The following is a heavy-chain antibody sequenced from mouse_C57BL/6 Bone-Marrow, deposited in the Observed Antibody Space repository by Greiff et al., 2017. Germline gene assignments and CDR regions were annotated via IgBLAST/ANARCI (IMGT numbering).Heavy chain of an antibody. Sequence: VQLQQSGAELVKPGASVKLSCTASGYTFTSYWMHWVKQRPGQGLEWIGMIHPNSGSTNYNEKFKSKATLTVDKSSSTAYMQLSSLTSEDSAVYYCAVNCYCDYWGQGTTLTVSS. CDR2: IHPNSGST. CDR1: GYTFTSYW. J-gene: IGHJ2*01. CDR3: AVNCYCDY. V-gene: IGHV1-64*01. D-gene: IGHD4-1*01.